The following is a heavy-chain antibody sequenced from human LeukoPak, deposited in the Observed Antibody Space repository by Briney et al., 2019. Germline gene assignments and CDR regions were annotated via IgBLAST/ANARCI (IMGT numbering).Heavy chain of an antibody. CDR2: IYGDSGGTT. V-gene: IGHV3-53*01. J-gene: IGHJ4*02. D-gene: IGHD3-10*01. CDR1: GFTVISNY. Sequence: GGSLRLSCAASGFTVISNYMNWVRQAPGKGLKWVSVIYGDSGGTTYYADSVKGRFTISRDSSKNTLYLQMNSLRVEDTAVYYCARSQGASGLSSWGQGTLVTVSS. CDR3: ARSQGASGLSS.